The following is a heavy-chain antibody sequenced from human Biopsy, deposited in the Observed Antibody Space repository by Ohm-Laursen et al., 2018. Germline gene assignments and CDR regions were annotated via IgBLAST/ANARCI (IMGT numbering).Heavy chain of an antibody. J-gene: IGHJ3*02. V-gene: IGHV4-59*08. CDR3: AKHGSGWTGDDAFHI. D-gene: IGHD6-19*01. CDR1: GGSISGSS. CDR2: ISYSRDT. Sequence: SETLSLTCTFSGGSISGSSWSWIRQAPGKGLVWIGYISYSRDTNYNPSLKSRITISVEPSKNQFSLKLASVTAAGTAVYYCAKHGSGWTGDDAFHIWGQGTMVTVSS.